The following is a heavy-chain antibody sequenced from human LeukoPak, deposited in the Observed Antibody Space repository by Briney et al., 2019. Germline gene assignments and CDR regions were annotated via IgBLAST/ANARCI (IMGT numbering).Heavy chain of an antibody. Sequence: GGSLRLSCVASGFSLRGYAMHWVRQAPGKGGLEWVTMISYDGRDQYYADSVKGRFTISRDDSKNTLFLQMNSLRVEDTAMYHCARIGLGVSFGSGFDYWGQGTLVTVTS. CDR2: ISYDGRDQ. J-gene: IGHJ4*02. V-gene: IGHV3-30-3*01. CDR1: GFSLRGYA. CDR3: ARIGLGVSFGSGFDY. D-gene: IGHD3-10*01.